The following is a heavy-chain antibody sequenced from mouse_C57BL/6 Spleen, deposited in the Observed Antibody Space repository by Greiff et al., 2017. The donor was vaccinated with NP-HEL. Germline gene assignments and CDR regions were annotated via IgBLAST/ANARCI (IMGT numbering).Heavy chain of an antibody. CDR2: INPGSGGT. Sequence: QVQLKQSGAELVRPGTSVKVSCKASGYAFTNYLIEWVKQRPGQGLEWIGVINPGSGGTNYNEKFKGKATLTADKSSSTAYMQLSSLTSEDSAVYFCARDYYYAWFAYWGQGTLVTVSA. J-gene: IGHJ3*01. CDR3: ARDYYYAWFAY. CDR1: GYAFTNYL. V-gene: IGHV1-54*01. D-gene: IGHD1-1*01.